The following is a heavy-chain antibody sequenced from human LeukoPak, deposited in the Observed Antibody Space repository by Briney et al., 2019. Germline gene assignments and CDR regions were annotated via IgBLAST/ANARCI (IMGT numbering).Heavy chain of an antibody. Sequence: SETLFLTCAVYGGSFSGYYWSFIRQPPGKGLEWLGEINHSGSTNHSPSLKSRVTLSVDTSKNQFSLRLSSVTAADAAVYYCARSLVPTAPQYNWFDPWGQGTPVIVSS. CDR1: GGSFSGYY. V-gene: IGHV4-34*01. CDR3: ARSLVPTAPQYNWFDP. D-gene: IGHD1-1*01. J-gene: IGHJ5*02. CDR2: INHSGST.